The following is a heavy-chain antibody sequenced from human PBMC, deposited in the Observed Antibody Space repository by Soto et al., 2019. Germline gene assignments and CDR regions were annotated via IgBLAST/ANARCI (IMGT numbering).Heavy chain of an antibody. V-gene: IGHV1-69*13. CDR1: GVTFSSYA. D-gene: IGHD5-18*01. J-gene: IGHJ4*02. CDR3: AVNDPVTWIQLWQSFDY. Sequence: SVKVSCKASGVTFSSYAISWVRQAPGQGLEWMGGIIPIFGTANYAQKFQGRVTITADESTSTAYMELSSLRSEDTAVYYCAVNDPVTWIQLWQSFDYWGQGTLVTVSS. CDR2: IIPIFGTA.